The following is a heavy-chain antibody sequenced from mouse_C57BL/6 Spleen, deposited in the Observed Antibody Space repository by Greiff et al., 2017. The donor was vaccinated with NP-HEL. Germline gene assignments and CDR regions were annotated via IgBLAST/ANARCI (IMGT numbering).Heavy chain of an antibody. V-gene: IGHV1-4*01. J-gene: IGHJ1*03. CDR3: ARSGLAWYFDV. Sequence: QVQLQQSGAELARPGASVKMSCKASGYTFTSYTMHWVKQRPGQGLEWIGYINPSSGYTKYNQKFKDKATLTADKSSSTAYMQLSSLTSEDSAVYYCARSGLAWYFDVWGTGTTVTVSS. D-gene: IGHD4-1*01. CDR2: INPSSGYT. CDR1: GYTFTSYT.